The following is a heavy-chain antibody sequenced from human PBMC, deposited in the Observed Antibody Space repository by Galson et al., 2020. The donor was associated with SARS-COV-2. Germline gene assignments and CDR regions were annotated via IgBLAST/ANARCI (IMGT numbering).Heavy chain of an antibody. CDR3: TSSTPSYGSGSYYNVYYYYGMDV. CDR2: IRSKANSYAT. CDR1: GFTFSGSA. Sequence: GESLKISCAASGFTFSGSAMHWVRQASGKGLEWVGRIRSKANSYATAYAASVKGRFTISRDDSKNTAYLQMNSLKTEDTAVYYCTSSTPSYGSGSYYNVYYYYGMDVWGQGTTVTVSS. V-gene: IGHV3-73*01. J-gene: IGHJ6*02. D-gene: IGHD3-10*01.